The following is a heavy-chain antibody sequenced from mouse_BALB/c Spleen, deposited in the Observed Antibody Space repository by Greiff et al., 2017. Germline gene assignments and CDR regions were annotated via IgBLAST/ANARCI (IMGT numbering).Heavy chain of an antibody. D-gene: IGHD1-2*01. CDR2: IDPANGNT. CDR1: GFNIKDTY. J-gene: IGHJ4*01. CDR3: ARETLYYGYGYAMDY. V-gene: IGHV14-3*02. Sequence: VQLKQSGAELVKPGASVKLSCTASGFNIKDTYMHWVKQRPEQGLEWIGRIDPANGNTKYDPKFQGKATITADTSSNTAYLQLSSLTSEDTAVYYCARETLYYGYGYAMDYWGQGTSVTVSS.